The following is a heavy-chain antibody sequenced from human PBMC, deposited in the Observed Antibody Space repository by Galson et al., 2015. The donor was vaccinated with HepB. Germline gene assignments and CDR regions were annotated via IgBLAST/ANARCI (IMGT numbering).Heavy chain of an antibody. CDR3: ARHGDFLNWFDP. Sequence: QSGAEVEQPGESLRISCKGSEYNFASYWISWVRQMPGKGLEWMAMIDPKNSYTHYSPSFQGHVTLSVDKSITTAYLQLSSLKASDTAIYYCARHGDFLNWFDPWGQGTLVTVSS. J-gene: IGHJ5*02. CDR1: EYNFASYW. CDR2: IDPKNSYT. D-gene: IGHD3-10*01. V-gene: IGHV5-10-1*01.